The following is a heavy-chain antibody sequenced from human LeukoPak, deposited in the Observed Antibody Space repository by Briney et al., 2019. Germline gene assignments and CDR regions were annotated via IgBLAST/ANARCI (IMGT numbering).Heavy chain of an antibody. V-gene: IGHV3-7*03. CDR1: GFTFDNYW. CDR3: AKDGRYCSGTSCYTSH. Sequence: PGGSLRLSCAASGFTFDNYWMHWVRQAPGKGLEWVANIKQDDSEKYYVDSVRGRFTISRDNAKNSLYLQMNSLKVEDTALYYCAKDGRYCSGTSCYTSHWGQGTLVTVSS. J-gene: IGHJ4*02. CDR2: IKQDDSEK. D-gene: IGHD2-2*02.